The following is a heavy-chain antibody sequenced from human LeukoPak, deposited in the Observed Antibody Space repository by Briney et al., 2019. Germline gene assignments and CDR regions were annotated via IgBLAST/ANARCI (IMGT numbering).Heavy chain of an antibody. CDR3: ARGREVTADY. D-gene: IGHD4-23*01. Sequence: SETLSLTCAVYGGSFSGYYWSWIRQPPGKGLEWIGEINHSGSTNYNPSLKSRVTIPVDTSKNQFSLKLSSVTAADTAVYYCARGREVTADYWGQGTLVTVSS. CDR2: INHSGST. CDR1: GGSFSGYY. J-gene: IGHJ4*02. V-gene: IGHV4-34*01.